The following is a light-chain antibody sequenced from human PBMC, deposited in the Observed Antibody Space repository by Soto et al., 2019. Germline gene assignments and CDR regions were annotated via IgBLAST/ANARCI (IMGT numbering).Light chain of an antibody. J-gene: IGKJ1*01. Sequence: IQLTQSPSSLSASVGDRVAITCRTSQSINNYLNWYQQKPGKAPKVLIYDATRLQSGVQSRFSGGGSGTDFTLAISRLQPEDFATYYCRQTYRPPRTFGQGTKVEIK. CDR3: RQTYRPPRT. CDR2: DAT. CDR1: QSINNY. V-gene: IGKV1-39*01.